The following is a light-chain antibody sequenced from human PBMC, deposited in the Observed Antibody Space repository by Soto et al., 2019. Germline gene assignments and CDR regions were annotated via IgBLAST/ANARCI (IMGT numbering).Light chain of an antibody. Sequence: ATQMTQSPSSLSASVGDRVTITCRASQGITNALGWYQQKPGKAPNLLIFDASSLQGGVPSRFGGSGSGADFTLTINSLQPEDFATYYCLQYHTYPHTFGQGTKVDIK. J-gene: IGKJ2*01. CDR1: QGITNA. CDR2: DAS. V-gene: IGKV1-6*01. CDR3: LQYHTYPHT.